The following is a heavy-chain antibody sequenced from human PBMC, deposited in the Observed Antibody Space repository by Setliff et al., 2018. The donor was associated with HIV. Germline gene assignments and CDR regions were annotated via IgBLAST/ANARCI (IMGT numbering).Heavy chain of an antibody. CDR1: GGTFNNYA. D-gene: IGHD1-20*01. J-gene: IGHJ3*02. CDR2: ISIYNFKT. Sequence: ASVKVSCKASGGTFNNYAISWVRQAPGQGLEWMGWISIYNFKTNYAQNVQDRVTMTTDTSTKTAYMEVRSLRSDDTAVYYCARGFIIGTRGAFDIWGQGTVVTVSS. CDR3: ARGFIIGTRGAFDI. V-gene: IGHV1-18*01.